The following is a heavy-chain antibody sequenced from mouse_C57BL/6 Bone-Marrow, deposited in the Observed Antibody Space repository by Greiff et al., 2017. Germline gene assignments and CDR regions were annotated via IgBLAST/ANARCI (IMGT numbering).Heavy chain of an antibody. CDR1: GYTFTSYW. V-gene: IGHV1-59*01. J-gene: IGHJ2*01. CDR2: IDPSDSYT. CDR3: ARNYDYVDY. D-gene: IGHD2-4*01. Sequence: VQLQQPGAELVRPGTSVKLSCKASGYTFTSYWMHWVKQRPGQGLEWIGVIDPSDSYTNYNQKFKGKATLTVDTSSSTAYMQLSSLTSEDSAVYYWARNYDYVDYWGQGTTLTVSS.